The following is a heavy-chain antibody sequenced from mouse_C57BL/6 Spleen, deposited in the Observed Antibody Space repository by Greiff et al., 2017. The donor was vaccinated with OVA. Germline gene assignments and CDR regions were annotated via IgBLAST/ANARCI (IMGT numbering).Heavy chain of an antibody. V-gene: IGHV1-5*01. CDR1: GYTFTSYW. CDR2: IYPGNSDT. Sequence: EVQLQESGTVLARPGASVKMSCKTSGYTFTSYWMHWVKQRPGQGLEWIGAIYPGNSDTSYNQKFKGKAKLTAVTSASTAYMELSSLTNEDAAVYYCTRTTVVARYFDYWGQGTTLTVSS. D-gene: IGHD1-1*01. J-gene: IGHJ2*01. CDR3: TRTTVVARYFDY.